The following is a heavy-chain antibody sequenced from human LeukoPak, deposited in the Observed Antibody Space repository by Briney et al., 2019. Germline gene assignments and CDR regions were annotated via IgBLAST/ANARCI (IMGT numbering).Heavy chain of an antibody. J-gene: IGHJ4*02. D-gene: IGHD6-19*01. CDR3: AKGLGKSSGWAILDY. V-gene: IGHV3-9*01. Sequence: GGSLRLSCAASGFIFNDYAMHWVRQAPGKGLEWVSGINWNSNSIGYADSVKGRFTISRDNAKNSLYLQMNSLRAEDTAFYYCAKGLGKSSGWAILDYWGQGTLVTVSS. CDR2: INWNSNSI. CDR1: GFIFNDYA.